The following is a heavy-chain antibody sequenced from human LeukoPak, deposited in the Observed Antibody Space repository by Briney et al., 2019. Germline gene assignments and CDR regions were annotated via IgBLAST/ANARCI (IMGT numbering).Heavy chain of an antibody. Sequence: ASVKVSCKASGYTFTGYYMHWVRQAPGQGLEWMGWINPNSGGTNYAQKFQGRVTMTRDTSISTAYMELSRLRSDDTAVYYCARERAVAGTGVASYWGQGTWSPSPQ. CDR2: INPNSGGT. CDR1: GYTFTGYY. D-gene: IGHD6-19*01. J-gene: IGHJ4*02. CDR3: ARERAVAGTGVASY. V-gene: IGHV1-2*02.